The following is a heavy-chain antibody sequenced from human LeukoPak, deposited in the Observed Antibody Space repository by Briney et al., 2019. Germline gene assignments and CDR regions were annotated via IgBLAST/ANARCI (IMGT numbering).Heavy chain of an antibody. CDR2: MYYSGST. J-gene: IGHJ5*02. CDR1: GGSISTSSYY. CDR3: ARLGLPRSWFDP. V-gene: IGHV4-39*07. D-gene: IGHD5-18*01. Sequence: SETLSLTCTVSGGSISTSSYYWGWIRQPPGRGLEWIGSMYYSGSTYYNPSLKSRVTISVDTSKNQFSLKLSSVTAADTAVYYCARLGLPRSWFDPWGQGTLVTVSS.